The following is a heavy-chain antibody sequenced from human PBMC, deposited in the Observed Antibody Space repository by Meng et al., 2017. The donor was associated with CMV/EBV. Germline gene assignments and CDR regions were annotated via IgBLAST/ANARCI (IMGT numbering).Heavy chain of an antibody. CDR1: GFTFSSYW. Sequence: GGSLRLSCAASGFTFSSYWMHWVRQAPGKGLEWVAVISYDGSNKYYADSVKGRFTISRDNSKNTLYLQMNSLRAEDTAVYYCARDGYSSSWYGPGYYYYYYGMDVWGQGTTVTVSS. CDR2: ISYDGSNK. CDR3: ARDGYSSSWYGPGYYYYYYGMDV. J-gene: IGHJ6*02. D-gene: IGHD6-13*01. V-gene: IGHV3-30-3*01.